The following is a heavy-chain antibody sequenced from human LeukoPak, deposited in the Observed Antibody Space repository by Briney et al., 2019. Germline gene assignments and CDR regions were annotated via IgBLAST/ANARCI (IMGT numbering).Heavy chain of an antibody. CDR3: AKDLGGSATTV. CDR2: ISWSGDRM. D-gene: IGHD2-2*01. J-gene: IGHJ4*02. Sequence: GRSLRLSCAASGFTFEDHVMHWVRQAPGKGLEWVSSISWSGDRMGYADAVKGRFTISRDNAKNSLFLQMNSLRVEDTALYYCAKDLGGSATTVWGQGALVTVSS. V-gene: IGHV3-9*01. CDR1: GFTFEDHV.